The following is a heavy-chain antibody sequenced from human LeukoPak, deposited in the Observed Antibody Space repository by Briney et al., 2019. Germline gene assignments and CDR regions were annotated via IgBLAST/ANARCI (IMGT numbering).Heavy chain of an antibody. V-gene: IGHV3-30-3*01. CDR2: ISYDGSRK. CDR1: RFTFSSYA. D-gene: IGHD3-10*01. Sequence: GGSLRLSCAASRFTFSSYAMHWVRQAPGKGLEWVAVISYDGSRKYYADSVKGRFTISRDNSKNTLYLQMNSLRAEDTAVYYCARVFYGSGSSSNYYYGMDVWGQGTTVTVSS. CDR3: ARVFYGSGSSSNYYYGMDV. J-gene: IGHJ6*02.